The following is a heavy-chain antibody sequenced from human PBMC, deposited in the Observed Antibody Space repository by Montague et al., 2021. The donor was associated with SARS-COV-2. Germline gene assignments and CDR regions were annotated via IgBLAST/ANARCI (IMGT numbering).Heavy chain of an antibody. V-gene: IGHV4-4*02. D-gene: IGHD1-26*01. CDR3: ARLSSDIGGYFWFDP. J-gene: IGHJ5*02. Sequence: SETLSLTCAVSGGSISSGTWWTWVRQPPGKGLEWIGEISHSGGTNYNPSLKSRVTISVDKSKNQFSLNLNSVTAADTAVYYCARLSSDIGGYFWFDPWGQGTLVSVSP. CDR2: ISHSGGT. CDR1: GGSISSGTW.